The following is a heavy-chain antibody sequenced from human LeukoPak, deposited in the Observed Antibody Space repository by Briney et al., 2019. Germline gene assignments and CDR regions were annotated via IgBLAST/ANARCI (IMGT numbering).Heavy chain of an antibody. J-gene: IGHJ6*04. V-gene: IGHV4-39*01. Sequence: SETLSLTCNVSGGSISTTTNSWGWAWIRQRPTKGLEWIGSIYYGGSPYYTSSLKSRVTISVDTSKNQFSLKLASLTAADTAVYYCARRPIVGSTGFYFDPWGKGTTVTISS. CDR3: ARRPIVGSTGFYFDP. CDR2: IYYGGSP. D-gene: IGHD1-26*01. CDR1: GGSISTTTNS.